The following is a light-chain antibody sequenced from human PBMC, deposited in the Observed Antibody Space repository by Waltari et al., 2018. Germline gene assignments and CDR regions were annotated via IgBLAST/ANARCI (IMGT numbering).Light chain of an antibody. V-gene: IGKV4-1*01. CDR3: HQYSATPLT. CDR2: WAS. J-gene: IGKJ4*01. Sequence: DIVLTQSPASLAVSRGERATINCTSSQSVLDTSNNKNFLSWYQQRPGQPPTLLVYWASIRQSGIPDRFTGSGSGTDFTLTISNFQAEDVAVYYCHQYSATPLTFGGWTKAEMK. CDR1: QSVLDTSNNKNF.